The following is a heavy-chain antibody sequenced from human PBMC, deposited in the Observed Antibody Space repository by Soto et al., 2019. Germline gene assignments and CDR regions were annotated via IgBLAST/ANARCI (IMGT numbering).Heavy chain of an antibody. Sequence: ASVKVSCKASGYTFTSYAMQWVRQAPGQRLEWMGWINAGNGNTKYSQKFQGRVTITRDTSASTAYMELSSLRSEDTAVYYCAIMITFGGVKSKAIESWGQGTLVTVSS. V-gene: IGHV1-3*01. CDR2: INAGNGNT. CDR3: AIMITFGGVKSKAIES. J-gene: IGHJ5*02. CDR1: GYTFTSYA. D-gene: IGHD3-16*01.